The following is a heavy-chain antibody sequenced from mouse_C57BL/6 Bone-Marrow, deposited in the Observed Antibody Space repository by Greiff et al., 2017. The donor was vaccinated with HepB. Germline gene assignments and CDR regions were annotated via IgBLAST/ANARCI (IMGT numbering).Heavy chain of an antibody. CDR2: ITHSGET. CDR1: GFPITSGYY. J-gene: IGHJ4*01. CDR3: AGDIYVSSSFAMDY. D-gene: IGHD1-1*01. Sequence: VKLQESGPGLVKPSQSLFLTCSITGFPITSGYYWIWIRQSPGKPLEWMGYITHSGETLYKPSLQSPISMTSETLKNQFFLQMNSVTTEDTAMYYFAGDIYVSSSFAMDYWGQGTSVTVSS. V-gene: IGHV12-3*01.